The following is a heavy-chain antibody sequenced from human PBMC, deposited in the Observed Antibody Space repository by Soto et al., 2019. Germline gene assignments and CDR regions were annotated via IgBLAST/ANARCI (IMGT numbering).Heavy chain of an antibody. Sequence: QLQLQESGPGLVKPSETLSLTCTVSGGSTSSSSYYWGWIRQPPGKGLEWIGNIYYDGSTYYNPSLKSRVTISVDTPKNQFSLTLSSMTAADTALYFCARAPGRYFDLWGRGTLVTVSS. D-gene: IGHD1-26*01. CDR3: ARAPGRYFDL. V-gene: IGHV4-39*01. CDR2: IYYDGST. J-gene: IGHJ2*01. CDR1: GGSTSSSSYY.